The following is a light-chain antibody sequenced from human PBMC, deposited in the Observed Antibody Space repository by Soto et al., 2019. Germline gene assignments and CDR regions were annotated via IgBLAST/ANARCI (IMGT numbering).Light chain of an antibody. J-gene: IGLJ1*01. Sequence: QSVLPQPASVSASPGQSITISCTGTSTDIGDYNWVSCYQQHPGRAPKLIIYEVTNRPSGVSDRFSGSKSGNTASLTISGLQTDDEADYFCSSYRRTTTLVFGPGTKVTVL. CDR3: SSYRRTTTLV. CDR1: STDIGDYNW. V-gene: IGLV2-14*03. CDR2: EVT.